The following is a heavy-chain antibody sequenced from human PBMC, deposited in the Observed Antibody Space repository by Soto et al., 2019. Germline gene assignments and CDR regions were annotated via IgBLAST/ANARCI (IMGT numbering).Heavy chain of an antibody. CDR2: MSYSGST. D-gene: IGHD3-22*01. J-gene: IGHJ4*02. CDR3: ASLSGSFLYYFDN. CDR1: GGSISSGGYY. V-gene: IGHV4-30-4*01. Sequence: QVQLQESGPGLVKPSQTLSLTCTVSGGSISSGGYYWSWIRQPPGKGLEWIAYMSYSGSTYYNPSLQSRVTLSVDTSKNQFSLKLRSVTAADTAVYYCASLSGSFLYYFDNWGQGTLVTVSS.